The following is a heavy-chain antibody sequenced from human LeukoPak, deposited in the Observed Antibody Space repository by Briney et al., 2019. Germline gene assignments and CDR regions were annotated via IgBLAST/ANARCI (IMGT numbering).Heavy chain of an antibody. CDR1: GFTFSSYW. J-gene: IGHJ2*01. Sequence: PGGPLRLSCAASGFTFSSYWMSWVRQAPGKGLEWVAHIKEDGSQKDYVDSVKGRFTIPRDNAKNSLYLQMNSLRAEDTAVYYCARVHWYFDFWGRGTLVTVSS. V-gene: IGHV3-7*04. CDR3: ARVHWYFDF. CDR2: IKEDGSQK.